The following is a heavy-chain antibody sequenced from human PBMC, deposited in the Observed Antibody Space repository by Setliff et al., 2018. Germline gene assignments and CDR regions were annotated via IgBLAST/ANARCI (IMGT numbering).Heavy chain of an antibody. CDR2: VNPHDGYT. CDR3: AREFPGGRKGFDY. Sequence: GASVKVSCKASGFTFTTYYIHWVRQAPGQGPEWVGRVNPHDGYTHCSQKFEDRVTVTRDTSTSTVYMDLSALTSEDTAVYYCAREFPGGRKGFDYWGQGTPVTVSS. V-gene: IGHV1-46*01. CDR1: GFTFTTYY. J-gene: IGHJ4*02. D-gene: IGHD3-10*01.